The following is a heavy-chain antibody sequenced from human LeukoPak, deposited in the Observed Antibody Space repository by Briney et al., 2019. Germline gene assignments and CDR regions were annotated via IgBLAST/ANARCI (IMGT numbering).Heavy chain of an antibody. CDR1: GGSISSSNW. D-gene: IGHD6-13*01. CDR3: ARERRLWYSSSWYSPHNWFDP. CDR2: IYHSGST. V-gene: IGHV4-4*02. J-gene: IGHJ5*02. Sequence: PSETLSLTCAVSGGSISSSNWWSWVRQPPGKGLEWIGEIYHSGSTNYNPSLKSRVTISVDTSKNQFSLKLSSVTAADTAVYYCARERRLWYSSSWYSPHNWFDPWGQGTLVTVSS.